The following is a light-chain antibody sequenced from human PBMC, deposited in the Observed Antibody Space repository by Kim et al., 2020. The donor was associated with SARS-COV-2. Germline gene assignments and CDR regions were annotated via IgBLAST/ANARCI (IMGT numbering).Light chain of an antibody. CDR1: SSDVGNYNL. CDR2: EVT. Sequence: PGQSITIASTGTSSDVGNYNLVSWYQQHPSKAPKLMIYEVTKRPSGVSNRFSGSKSGNTASLTISGLQAEDEADYYCCSYAGSRNVFGGGTQLTVL. J-gene: IGLJ7*01. CDR3: CSYAGSRNV. V-gene: IGLV2-23*02.